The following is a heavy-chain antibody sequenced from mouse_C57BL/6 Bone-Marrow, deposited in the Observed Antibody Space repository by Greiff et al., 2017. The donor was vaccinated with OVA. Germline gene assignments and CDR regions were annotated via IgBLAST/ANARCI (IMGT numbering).Heavy chain of an antibody. D-gene: IGHD3-2*02. CDR1: GYTFTSYW. CDR2: IDPSDSYT. V-gene: IGHV1-50*01. J-gene: IGHJ1*03. Sequence: QVQLQQPGAELVKPGASVKLSCKASGYTFTSYWMQWVKQRPGQGLEWIGEIDPSDSYTNYNQKFKGKATLTVDTSSSTAYMQLSSLTSEDSAVYYCARSGELSDWYFDVWGTGTTVTVSS. CDR3: ARSGELSDWYFDV.